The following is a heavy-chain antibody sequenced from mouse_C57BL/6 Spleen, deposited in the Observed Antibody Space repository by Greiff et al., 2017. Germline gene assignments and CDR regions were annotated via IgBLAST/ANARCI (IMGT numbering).Heavy chain of an antibody. V-gene: IGHV10-1*01. J-gene: IGHJ4*01. CDR2: IRSKSNNYAT. CDR3: VRDGYYAMDY. D-gene: IGHD2-3*01. CDR1: GFSFNTYA. Sequence: EVHLVASGGGLVQPKGSLKLSCAASGFSFNTYAMNWVRQAPGTGLEWVARIRSKSNNYATYYAALMKDRFTISRDDSESMLYLQMNNLKTEDTAMYYCVRDGYYAMDYWGQGTSVTVSS.